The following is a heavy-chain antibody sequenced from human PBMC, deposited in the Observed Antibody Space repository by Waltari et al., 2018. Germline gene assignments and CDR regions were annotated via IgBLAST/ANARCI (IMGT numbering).Heavy chain of an antibody. CDR1: NGSLTTHY. V-gene: IGHV4-59*11. J-gene: IGHJ5*01. CDR3: AREGSLYSSTGGWIGP. Sequence: QVHLQESGPGLVKPSETLSLTCTVSNGSLTTHYWSWIRQPPGKRMEWIGWINQITGDTNYNPSLESRVIISSDISKNQFSLKLTSVTAADTAIYYCAREGSLYSSTGGWIGPWGQGMLVTVSS. D-gene: IGHD2-2*01. CDR2: INQITGDT.